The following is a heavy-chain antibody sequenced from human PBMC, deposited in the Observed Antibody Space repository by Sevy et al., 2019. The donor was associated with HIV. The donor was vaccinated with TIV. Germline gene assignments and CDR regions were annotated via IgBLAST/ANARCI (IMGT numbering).Heavy chain of an antibody. CDR1: GGSICSYY. J-gene: IGHJ4*02. V-gene: IGHV4-59*01. D-gene: IGHD4-17*01. CDR3: ASADYGDYFYFDY. Sequence: SETLSLTCTVSGGSICSYYWSWIRQPPGKGLEWIGYIYYSGSTNYNPSLKSRVTISLDTSKNQFSLKLSSVTAADTAVYYCASADYGDYFYFDYWGQGTLVTVSS. CDR2: IYYSGST.